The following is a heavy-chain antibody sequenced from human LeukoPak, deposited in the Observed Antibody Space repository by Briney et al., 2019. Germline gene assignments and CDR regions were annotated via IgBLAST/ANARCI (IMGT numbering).Heavy chain of an antibody. CDR1: GGTFSSYA. Sequence: SVKVSCKASGGTFSSYAISWVRQAPGQGLEWMGGIIPIFGTANYAPKFQGRVTNTADESTSTAYMEMSSLRSEDTAVYYCARGGFGELLHNYFDYWGQGTMVTVSS. V-gene: IGHV1-69*01. CDR2: IIPIFGTA. CDR3: ARGGFGELLHNYFDY. D-gene: IGHD3-10*01. J-gene: IGHJ4*02.